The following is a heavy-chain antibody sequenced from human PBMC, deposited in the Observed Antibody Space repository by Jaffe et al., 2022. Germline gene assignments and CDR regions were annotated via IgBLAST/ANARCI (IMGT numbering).Heavy chain of an antibody. D-gene: IGHD2-8*01. J-gene: IGHJ6*03. CDR1: GFTFSSYE. V-gene: IGHV3-48*03. CDR2: ISSSGSTI. Sequence: EVQLVESGGGLVQPGGSLRLSCAASGFTFSSYEMNWVRQAPGKGLEWVSYISSSGSTIYYADSVKGRFTISRDNAKNSLYLQMNSLRAEDTAVYYCARECSMTCYYYYYMDVWGKGTTVTVSS. CDR3: ARECSMTCYYYYYMDV.